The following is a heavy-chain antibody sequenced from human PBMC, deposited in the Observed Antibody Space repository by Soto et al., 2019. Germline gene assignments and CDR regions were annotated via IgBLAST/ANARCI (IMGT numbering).Heavy chain of an antibody. J-gene: IGHJ4*02. V-gene: IGHV4-59*11. CDR3: ARGAAAGRSDY. Sequence: PSETLSLTCSVSGGSISSHYWSWIRQPPGQGLEWIAYMYYSGSPNYNPSLKSRVTISADTSKNQFSLNLSFVTAADTAVYYCARGAAAGRSDYWGQGTLVTVSS. CDR1: GGSISSHY. CDR2: MYYSGSP. D-gene: IGHD6-13*01.